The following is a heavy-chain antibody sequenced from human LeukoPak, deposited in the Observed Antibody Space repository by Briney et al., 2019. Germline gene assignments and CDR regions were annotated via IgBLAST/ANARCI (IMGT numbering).Heavy chain of an antibody. J-gene: IGHJ5*02. D-gene: IGHD4-17*01. CDR1: GGTFNNSA. CDR2: IMPLFGTA. CDR3: ARDVHGDYGSGWFDP. V-gene: IGHV1-69*05. Sequence: SVKVSCKTSGGTFNNSAISWVRQAPGQGLEWLGGIMPLFGTAGYAQKFQGRVTITKDVSTRTVYLELTSLTSDDTAVYYCARDVHGDYGSGWFDPWGQGTLVPVSS.